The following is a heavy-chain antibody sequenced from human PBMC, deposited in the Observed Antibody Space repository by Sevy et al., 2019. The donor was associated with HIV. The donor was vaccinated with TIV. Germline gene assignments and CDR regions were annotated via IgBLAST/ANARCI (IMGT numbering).Heavy chain of an antibody. Sequence: GGSLRLSCAASGFTFSNYWMSWVRQAPGKGLEWVANIKRDGSEKYYVASVKGGFTISRDNAKNSLYLQRNSLRAEDTAVYYCARDCSSSTCLWGMDVWGQGTTVTVSS. D-gene: IGHD2-2*01. CDR3: ARDCSSSTCLWGMDV. J-gene: IGHJ6*02. CDR2: IKRDGSEK. CDR1: GFTFSNYW. V-gene: IGHV3-7*03.